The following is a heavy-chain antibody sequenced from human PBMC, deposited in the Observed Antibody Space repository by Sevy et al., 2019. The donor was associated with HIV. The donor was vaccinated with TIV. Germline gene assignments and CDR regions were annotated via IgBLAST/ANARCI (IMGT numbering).Heavy chain of an antibody. D-gene: IGHD3-22*01. CDR2: ISGSGGST. CDR1: GFTFSSYA. CDR3: AKLGFYYDSSAYDYFDY. V-gene: IGHV3-23*01. J-gene: IGHJ4*02. Sequence: GGSLRLSCAASGFTFSSYAMSWVRQAPGKGLEWVSAISGSGGSTYYADSVKGRFTISRDNSKNTLYLQMNSLRAEDTAVYYCAKLGFYYDSSAYDYFDYWGQGTLVTVSS.